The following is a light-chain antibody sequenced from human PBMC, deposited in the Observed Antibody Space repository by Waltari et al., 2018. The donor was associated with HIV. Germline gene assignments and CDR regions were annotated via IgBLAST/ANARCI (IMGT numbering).Light chain of an antibody. CDR2: HDS. CDR1: KLRGNY. J-gene: IGLJ3*02. Sequence: SFELTQPPSVSVSPGQTPTLPCPREKLRGNYASWYLQKPGQSPVLDIYHDSKRPSGIPERCSGSSSGNTVTLTIGETQALDEADYYCQAWDSFTGVFGGGTRLTVL. CDR3: QAWDSFTGV. V-gene: IGLV3-1*01.